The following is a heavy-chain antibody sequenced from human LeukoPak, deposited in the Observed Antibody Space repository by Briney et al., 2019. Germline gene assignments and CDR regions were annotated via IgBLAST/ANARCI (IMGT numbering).Heavy chain of an antibody. CDR2: MYHSGRS. J-gene: IGHJ4*02. D-gene: IGHD6-6*01. V-gene: IGHV4-38-2*02. CDR3: ARASSSVDY. Sequence: SETLSLTCTVSGYSISSGYYGGWIRQPPGEGVEGIGGMYHSGRSYYNQSLKSRVTISVDTSKNQFSLKLISVPAADTAVYYCARASSSVDYWGQGTLVTVSS. CDR1: GYSISSGYY.